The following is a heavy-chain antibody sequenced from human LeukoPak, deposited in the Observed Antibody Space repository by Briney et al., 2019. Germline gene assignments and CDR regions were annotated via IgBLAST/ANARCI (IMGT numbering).Heavy chain of an antibody. Sequence: GGSLRLSCAASGFTVSSSYMSWVRQAPGKGLEWVSVTYSGGSTYFADSVKGRFTISRDSSKNTLFLQMNSLRAEDTAEYYCANYRSRYSGYENWGQGTLVTVSS. CDR3: ANYRSRYSGYEN. CDR1: GFTVSSSY. CDR2: TYSGGST. J-gene: IGHJ4*02. D-gene: IGHD1-26*01. V-gene: IGHV3-66*01.